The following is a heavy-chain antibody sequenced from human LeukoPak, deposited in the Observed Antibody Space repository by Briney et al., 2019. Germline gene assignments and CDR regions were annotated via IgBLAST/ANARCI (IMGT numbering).Heavy chain of an antibody. J-gene: IGHJ4*02. CDR2: SRNRAKSYTT. CDR3: SRDATGDH. V-gene: IGHV3-72*01. Sequence: AGGSLRLSCVVSGFTFSDHYMDWVRQAPGKGLEWVGHSRNRAKSYTTDYAASVKGRFTISRDDSTSTLYLQMNSLETEDTAVYYCSRDATGDHWGQGTLVSVSS. CDR1: GFTFSDHY.